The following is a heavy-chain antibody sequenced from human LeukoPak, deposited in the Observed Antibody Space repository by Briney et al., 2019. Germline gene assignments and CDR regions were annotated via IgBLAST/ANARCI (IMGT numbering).Heavy chain of an antibody. D-gene: IGHD3-10*01. CDR2: VYYSGST. Sequence: SETLSLTCTVSGASISSGGYYWSWIRQHPGKGLEWIGYVYYSGSTYYSPSLKSRVTISVDTSKNQFSLRLNSVTAADPAVHYCARDRGMVQGVRLHNWFDPWGQGTLVTVSS. CDR1: GASISSGGYY. CDR3: ARDRGMVQGVRLHNWFDP. V-gene: IGHV4-31*03. J-gene: IGHJ5*02.